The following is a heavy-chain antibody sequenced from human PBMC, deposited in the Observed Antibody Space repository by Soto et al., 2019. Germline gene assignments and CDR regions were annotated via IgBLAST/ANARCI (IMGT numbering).Heavy chain of an antibody. J-gene: IGHJ5*02. Sequence: GGSLRLSCAASGFTFSNAWMSWVRQAPGKGLEWVGRIKSKTDGGTTDYAAPVKGRFTISRDDSKNTLYLQMNSLKTEDTAVYYCTTDPSMTTVTTTSNWFDPWGQGTLVTVSS. CDR2: IKSKTDGGTT. CDR3: TTDPSMTTVTTTSNWFDP. CDR1: GFTFSNAW. D-gene: IGHD4-4*01. V-gene: IGHV3-15*01.